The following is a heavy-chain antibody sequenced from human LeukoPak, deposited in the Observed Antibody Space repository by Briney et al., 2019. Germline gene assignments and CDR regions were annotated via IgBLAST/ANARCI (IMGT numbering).Heavy chain of an antibody. Sequence: PGGSLRLSCAASGFTFSNSWMTWVRQAPGKGPEWVASINQVGSATYYVDSLKGRFTISRDNAKNSVFLQMNSLRAEDTAVYYCTTGRGPNTLDYWGQGTLVTVSS. D-gene: IGHD3-10*01. J-gene: IGHJ4*02. CDR2: INQVGSAT. CDR1: GFTFSNSW. CDR3: TTGRGPNTLDY. V-gene: IGHV3-7*01.